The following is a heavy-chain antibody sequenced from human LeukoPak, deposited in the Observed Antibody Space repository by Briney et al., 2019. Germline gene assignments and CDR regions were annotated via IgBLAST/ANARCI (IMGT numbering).Heavy chain of an antibody. CDR2: IYHSGST. J-gene: IGHJ4*02. D-gene: IGHD3-10*01. V-gene: IGHV4-38-2*02. Sequence: PSETLSLTCTVSGYSISSGYYWGWIRQPPGKGLEWIGSIYHSGSTYYNPSLKSRVTISVDTSKNQFSPKLSSVTAADTAVYYCARDRGYYDFDYWGQGTLVTVSS. CDR3: ARDRGYYDFDY. CDR1: GYSISSGYY.